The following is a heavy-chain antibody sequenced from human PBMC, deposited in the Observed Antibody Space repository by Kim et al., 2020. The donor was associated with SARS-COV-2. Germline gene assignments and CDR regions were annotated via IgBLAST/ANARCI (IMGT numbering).Heavy chain of an antibody. J-gene: IGHJ4*02. CDR2: INPSGGST. D-gene: IGHD2-15*01. CDR1: GYTFTSYY. V-gene: IGHV1-46*01. Sequence: ASVKVSCKASGYTFTSYYMHWVRQAPGQGLEWMGIINPSGGSTSYAQKFQGRVTMTRDTSTSTVYMELSSLRSEDTAVYYCARDRVGEVVHLEGDNFDYWGQGTLVTVSS. CDR3: ARDRVGEVVHLEGDNFDY.